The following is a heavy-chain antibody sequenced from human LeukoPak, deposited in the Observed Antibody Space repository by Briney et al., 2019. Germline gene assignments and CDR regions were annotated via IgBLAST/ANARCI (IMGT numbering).Heavy chain of an antibody. D-gene: IGHD6-19*01. CDR1: GFTFSSYW. CDR3: ARGEREEWLVQGEFDY. Sequence: GGSLRLSCAASGFTFSSYWMSWVRQAPGKGLEWVANIKQDGSEKYYVDSVKGRFTISRDNAKNSLYLQMNSLRAEDTAVYYCARGEREEWLVQGEFDYWGQGTLVTVSS. V-gene: IGHV3-7*04. J-gene: IGHJ4*02. CDR2: IKQDGSEK.